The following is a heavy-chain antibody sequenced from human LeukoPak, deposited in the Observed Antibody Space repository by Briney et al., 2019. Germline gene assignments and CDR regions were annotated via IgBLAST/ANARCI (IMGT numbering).Heavy chain of an antibody. D-gene: IGHD3-22*01. CDR1: GFTFSSYA. V-gene: IGHV3-30-3*01. J-gene: IGHJ4*02. CDR2: ISYDGSNK. Sequence: GGSLRLSCAASGFTFSSYAMHWVRQAPGKGLEWVAVISYDGSNKYYADSVKGRFTISRDNSKNTLYLQMNSLRAEDTAVYYCASGGYYDSSGFLHYWGQGTLVTVSS. CDR3: ASGGYYDSSGFLHY.